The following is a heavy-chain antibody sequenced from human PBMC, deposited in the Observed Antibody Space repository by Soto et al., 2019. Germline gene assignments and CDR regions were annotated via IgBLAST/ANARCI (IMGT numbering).Heavy chain of an antibody. D-gene: IGHD2-2*01. CDR1: GYTFTSSA. Sequence: VASVKVSCKASGYTFTSSAVQWVRQARGQRLEWVGWIDAGSGNTNHAQKFQDRVTITRDTSTSTAYMELSSLRSDDTAVYYCVANIRISATVVVSSVLLYVLDVWGQGTLVTVSS. V-gene: IGHV1-58*01. J-gene: IGHJ6*02. CDR3: VANIRISATVVVSSVLLYVLDV. CDR2: IDAGSGNT.